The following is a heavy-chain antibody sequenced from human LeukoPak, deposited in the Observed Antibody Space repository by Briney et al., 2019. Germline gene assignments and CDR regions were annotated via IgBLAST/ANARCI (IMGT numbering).Heavy chain of an antibody. V-gene: IGHV3-23*01. Sequence: PGGSLRLSCAASGFTFSSYAMSWVRQAPGKGLEWVSAISGSGGSTYYADSVKGRFTISRDNSKNTLYLQMNSLSAEDTAVYYCAKSSGYSGSYSADYWGQGTLVTVSS. D-gene: IGHD1-26*01. J-gene: IGHJ4*02. CDR1: GFTFSSYA. CDR3: AKSSGYSGSYSADY. CDR2: ISGSGGST.